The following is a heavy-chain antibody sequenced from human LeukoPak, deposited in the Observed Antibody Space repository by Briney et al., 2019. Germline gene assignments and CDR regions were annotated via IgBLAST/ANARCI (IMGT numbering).Heavy chain of an antibody. CDR2: IYTSGST. J-gene: IGHJ6*03. V-gene: IGHV4-4*09. CDR3: AGSDEAVHYYYYMDV. Sequence: SETLSLTCTVSGGSISSYYWSWIRQPPGKGLEWIGYIYTSGSTNYNPSLKSRVTISVDTSKNQFSLKLSSVTAADTAVYYCAGSDEAVHYYYYMDVWGKGTTVSVSS. CDR1: GGSISSYY.